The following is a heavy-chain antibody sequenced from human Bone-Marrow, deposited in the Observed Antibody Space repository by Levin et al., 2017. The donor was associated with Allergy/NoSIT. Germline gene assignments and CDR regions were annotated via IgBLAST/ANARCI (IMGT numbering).Heavy chain of an antibody. Sequence: GESLKISCAASRFTLTTYTMHWVRQAPGKGLEWVALISFDGNNEHYADVVKGRFTISRDTSENILYLQMNTLRTEDTAVYYCARDRVEVAGDDVFDIWGQGTTVTVSS. D-gene: IGHD6-19*01. CDR2: ISFDGNNE. J-gene: IGHJ3*02. CDR1: RFTLTTYT. V-gene: IGHV3-30-3*01. CDR3: ARDRVEVAGDDVFDI.